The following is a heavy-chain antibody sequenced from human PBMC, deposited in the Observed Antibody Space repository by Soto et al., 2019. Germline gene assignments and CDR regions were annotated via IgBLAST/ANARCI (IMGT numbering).Heavy chain of an antibody. V-gene: IGHV4-59*04. CDR1: GGSISSYY. CDR3: GGLRRSGSYLHY. D-gene: IGHD1-26*01. Sequence: SETLSLTCTVSGGSISSYYWSWIRQPPGKGLEWIGSIYFAGSTYYNPSLQSRLTISVDTSRNQFSLKMNSLTAADTAIYYCGGLRRSGSYLHYWGQGSLVTVSS. J-gene: IGHJ4*02. CDR2: IYFAGST.